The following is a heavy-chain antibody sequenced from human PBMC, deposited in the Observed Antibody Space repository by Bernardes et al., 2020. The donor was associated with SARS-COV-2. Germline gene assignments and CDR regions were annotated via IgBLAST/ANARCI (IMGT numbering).Heavy chain of an antibody. J-gene: IGHJ6*02. V-gene: IGHV3-7*03. CDR2: TKRDGSEI. CDR3: ARSAGMDG. CDR1: GFDFSDYW. Sequence: GGSLRLSCAGSGFDFSDYWMTWVRQAPGKGLEWVANTKRDGSEIYYGDSVKGRFTIPRDNAKNLVFLQMNSLRAEDTAVFYCARSAGMDGWGQGTMVTVSS.